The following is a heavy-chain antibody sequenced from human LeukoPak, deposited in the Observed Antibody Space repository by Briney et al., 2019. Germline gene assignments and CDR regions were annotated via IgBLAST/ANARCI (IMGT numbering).Heavy chain of an antibody. J-gene: IGHJ4*02. Sequence: LGGSLRLSCAASGFTFSSYEMNWVRQAPGKGLEWVSYISSSGSTIYYADSVKGRFAISRDDSENTAYLQMNSLKIEDTAVYYCTSGLIAAGGENFDYWGQGTLVTVSS. V-gene: IGHV3-48*03. D-gene: IGHD6-13*01. CDR3: TSGLIAAGGENFDY. CDR1: GFTFSSYE. CDR2: ISSSGSTI.